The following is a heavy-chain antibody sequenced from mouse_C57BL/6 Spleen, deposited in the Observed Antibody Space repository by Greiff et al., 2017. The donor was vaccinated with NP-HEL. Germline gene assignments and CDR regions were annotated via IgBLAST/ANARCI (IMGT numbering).Heavy chain of an antibody. CDR2: IRNKANGYTT. J-gene: IGHJ2*01. CDR1: GFTFTDYY. D-gene: IGHD1-1*01. V-gene: IGHV7-3*01. CDR3: ARSPYYYGSSYDYFDY. Sequence: EVQLVESGGGLVQPGGSLSLSCAASGFTFTDYYMSWVRQPPGKALEWLGFIRNKANGYTTEYSASVKGRFTISRDNSQSILYLQMNALRAEDSATYYCARSPYYYGSSYDYFDYWGQGTTLTVSS.